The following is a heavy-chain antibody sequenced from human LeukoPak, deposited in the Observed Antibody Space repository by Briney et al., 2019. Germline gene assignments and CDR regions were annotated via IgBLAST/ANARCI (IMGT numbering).Heavy chain of an antibody. J-gene: IGHJ4*02. CDR3: ASYDGSGYRYFDY. CDR2: IHYSGST. Sequence: KPSETLSLTCTVSGGSISSSTYYLVWIRQPPGKGLEWIATIHYSGSTYYNPSLKSRVTISVDTSKNQFSLKLSSVTATDTAMYYCASYDGSGYRYFDYWGQGTLVTVSS. CDR1: GGSISSSTYY. D-gene: IGHD3-22*01. V-gene: IGHV4-39*01.